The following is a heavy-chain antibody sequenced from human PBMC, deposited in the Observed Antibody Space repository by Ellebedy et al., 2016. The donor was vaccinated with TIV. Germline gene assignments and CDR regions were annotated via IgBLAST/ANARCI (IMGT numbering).Heavy chain of an antibody. D-gene: IGHD6-19*01. CDR1: GGSISSSSCY. Sequence: SETLSLXCTVSGGSISSSSCYWGWIRQPPGKGLEWIGSIYYSGSTYYNPSLKSRVTISVDTSKNQFSLKLSSVTAADTAVYYCARDEGIAVAGFDYWGQGTLVTVSS. CDR3: ARDEGIAVAGFDY. CDR2: IYYSGST. J-gene: IGHJ4*02. V-gene: IGHV4-39*07.